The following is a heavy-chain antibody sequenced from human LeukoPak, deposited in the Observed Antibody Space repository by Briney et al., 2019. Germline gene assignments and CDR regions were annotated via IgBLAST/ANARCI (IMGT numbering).Heavy chain of an antibody. D-gene: IGHD3-22*01. CDR2: INPSSGGT. J-gene: IGHJ4*01. V-gene: IGHV1-2*02. Sequence: ASVRVSCTGSGYSFTGDNVHWGRKAPGQGLEWMGWINPSSGGTNYAQNLQGRVTMTRDTSISTAYMELRSLRSDDAAVYYCARTIYYDRSGYFVGYWDHGTLVTVSS. CDR3: ARTIYYDRSGYFVGY. CDR1: GYSFTGDN.